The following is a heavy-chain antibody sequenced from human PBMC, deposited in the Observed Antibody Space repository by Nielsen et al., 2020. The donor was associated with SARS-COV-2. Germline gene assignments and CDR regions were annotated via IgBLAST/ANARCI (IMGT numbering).Heavy chain of an antibody. Sequence: GGSLRLSCAASGFTFSSYGMHWVRQAPGKGLEWVAVISYDGSNKYYADSVKGRFTISRDDAKNSLYLQMNSLRAEDTAVYYCARETRVHPYYYDSSGYYSDYWGQGTLVTVSS. V-gene: IGHV3-33*05. CDR3: ARETRVHPYYYDSSGYYSDY. CDR2: ISYDGSNK. J-gene: IGHJ4*02. CDR1: GFTFSSYG. D-gene: IGHD3-22*01.